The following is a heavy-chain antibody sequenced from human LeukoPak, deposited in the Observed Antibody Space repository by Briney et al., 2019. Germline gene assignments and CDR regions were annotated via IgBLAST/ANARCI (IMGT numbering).Heavy chain of an antibody. CDR2: IIPIFGTA. V-gene: IGHV1-69*06. D-gene: IGHD1-26*01. CDR1: GGTFSSYA. J-gene: IGHJ6*03. Sequence: GASVKVSCKASGGTFSSYAISRVRQAPGQGLEWMGGIIPIFGTANYAQKFQGRVTITADKSTSTAYMELSSLRSEDTAVYYCARDEGGSLPGYYYYMDVWGKGTTVTVSS. CDR3: ARDEGGSLPGYYYYMDV.